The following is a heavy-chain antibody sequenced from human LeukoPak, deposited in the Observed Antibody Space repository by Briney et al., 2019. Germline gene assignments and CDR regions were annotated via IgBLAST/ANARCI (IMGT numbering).Heavy chain of an antibody. D-gene: IGHD3-3*01. CDR3: ARPSAYYDFWSGYYIRGGYYFDY. Sequence: ASVKVSCKASGYTFTSYYMHWVRQAPGQGLEWMGIINPSGGSTSYAQKFQGRVTMTRDTSTSTAYMELRSLRSDDTAVYYCARPSAYYDFWSGYYIRGGYYFDYWGQGTLVTVSS. J-gene: IGHJ4*02. V-gene: IGHV1-46*01. CDR1: GYTFTSYY. CDR2: INPSGGST.